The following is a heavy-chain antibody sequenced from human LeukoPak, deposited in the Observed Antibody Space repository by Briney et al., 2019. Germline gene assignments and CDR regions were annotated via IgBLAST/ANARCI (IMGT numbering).Heavy chain of an antibody. D-gene: IGHD6-6*01. CDR1: GFTFSSYG. V-gene: IGHV3-30*02. J-gene: IGHJ1*01. Sequence: PGGSLRLSCAASGFTFSSYGMHWVRQAPGKGLEWVAFIRYDGSNKYYADSVKGRFTISRDNSKNTLYLQMNSLRAEDTAVYYCAKDHEYSSSPGYFQHWGQGTLVTVSS. CDR3: AKDHEYSSSPGYFQH. CDR2: IRYDGSNK.